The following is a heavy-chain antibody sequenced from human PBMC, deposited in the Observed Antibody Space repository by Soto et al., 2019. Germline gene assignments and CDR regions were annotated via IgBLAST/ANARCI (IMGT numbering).Heavy chain of an antibody. CDR2: INPGSDKR. CDR3: AAVSVARGYLDWERSYHYGMDV. Sequence: ASVKVSCKSSGYTFTNYAIHWVRQAPGQRLEWMGWINPGSDKRKPSQKFQERVTITRDMSTSTAYMELSSLRSEDTAVYYCAAVSVARGYLDWERSYHYGMDVWGQGTTVTVSS. J-gene: IGHJ6*02. D-gene: IGHD3-22*01. V-gene: IGHV1-3*01. CDR1: GYTFTNYA.